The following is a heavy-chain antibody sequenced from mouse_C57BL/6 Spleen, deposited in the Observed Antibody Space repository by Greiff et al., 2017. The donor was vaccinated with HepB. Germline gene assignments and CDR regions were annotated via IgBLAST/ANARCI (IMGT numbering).Heavy chain of an antibody. J-gene: IGHJ3*01. Sequence: QVHVKQSGAELVRPGASVTLSCKASGYTFTDYEMHWVKQTPVHGLEWIGAIDPETGGTAYNQKFKGKAILTADKSSSTAYMELRSLTSEDSAVYYCTRDDYDGAWFAYWGQGTLVTVSA. CDR1: GYTFTDYE. CDR2: IDPETGGT. V-gene: IGHV1-15*01. D-gene: IGHD2-4*01. CDR3: TRDDYDGAWFAY.